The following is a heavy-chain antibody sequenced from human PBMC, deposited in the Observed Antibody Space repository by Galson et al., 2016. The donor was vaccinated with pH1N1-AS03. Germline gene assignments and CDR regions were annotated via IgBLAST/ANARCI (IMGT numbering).Heavy chain of an antibody. V-gene: IGHV1-18*04. CDR2: ISPQNGNT. CDR3: ARAAPFDP. CDR1: GYTFSNFG. D-gene: IGHD2-15*01. J-gene: IGHJ5*02. Sequence: KVSCKASGYTFSNFGMSWVRQAPGQGLEWMGWISPQNGNTQYAQRLEGRVTMTTDTSTSTAYMELWSLTYDDTAVYYCARAAPFDPWGQGTLVVVSS.